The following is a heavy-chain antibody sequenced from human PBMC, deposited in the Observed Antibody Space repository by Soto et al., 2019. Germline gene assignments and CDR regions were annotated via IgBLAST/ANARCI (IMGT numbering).Heavy chain of an antibody. D-gene: IGHD3-22*01. J-gene: IGHJ5*02. V-gene: IGHV4-31*03. CDR1: GGSISRPGYY. CDR3: ERLGRAGSGFPDP. CDR2: ISYSGNS. Sequence: QMQLQESGPGLVKPSQTLSLICSVSGGSISRPGYYWAWIRQHPARGLEWIGSISYSGNSNHNPSLQSRLILSLDTPQNYFSLRLNSVTAADTAVYYCERLGRAGSGFPDPWGHGARVTVSS.